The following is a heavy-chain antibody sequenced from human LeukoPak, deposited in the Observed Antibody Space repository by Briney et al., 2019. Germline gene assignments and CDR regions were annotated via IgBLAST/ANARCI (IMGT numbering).Heavy chain of an antibody. Sequence: SETLSLTCTVSGGSIGSYYWTWIRQPPGKGLEWIGYINYSGTTNYNPSLKSRVTISVDTSKNQFSLELSSVIAADTAVYYCARGPNYYGWGNYYQETECFQYWGQGTLVIVSS. CDR1: GGSIGSYY. CDR2: INYSGTT. CDR3: ARGPNYYGWGNYYQETECFQY. J-gene: IGHJ1*01. D-gene: IGHD3-10*01. V-gene: IGHV4-59*01.